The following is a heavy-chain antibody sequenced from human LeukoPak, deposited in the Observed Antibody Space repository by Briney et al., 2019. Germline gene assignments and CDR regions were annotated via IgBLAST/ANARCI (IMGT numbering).Heavy chain of an antibody. J-gene: IGHJ4*02. CDR1: GGTFSSYA. CDR2: IIPILGIA. V-gene: IGHV1-69*04. CDR3: ARDIVAQRHGGY. D-gene: IGHD2-15*01. Sequence: GASVKVSCKASGGTFSSYAISWVRQAPGQGLEWMGRIIPILGIANYAQKFQGRVTITADKSTSTAYMELSSLRSEDTAVYYCARDIVAQRHGGYWGQGTLVTVSS.